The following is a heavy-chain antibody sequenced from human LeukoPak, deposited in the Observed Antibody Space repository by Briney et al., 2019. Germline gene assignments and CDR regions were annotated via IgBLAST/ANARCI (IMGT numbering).Heavy chain of an antibody. CDR1: GGSVSSGNYY. CDR3: ARDTHRGGWLQFGYYFDY. V-gene: IGHV4-61*01. CDR2: IYYSGST. J-gene: IGHJ4*02. Sequence: SETLSLTCTVSGGSVSSGNYYWSWIRQPPGKGLEWIGYIYYSGSTNYNPSLESRVTISVDTSKNQFSLKLSSVTAADTAVYYCARDTHRGGWLQFGYYFDYWGQGTLVTVSS. D-gene: IGHD5-24*01.